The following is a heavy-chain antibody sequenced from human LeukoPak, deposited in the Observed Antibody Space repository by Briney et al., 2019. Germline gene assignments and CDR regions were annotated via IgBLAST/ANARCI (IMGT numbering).Heavy chain of an antibody. Sequence: GGSLRLSCAASGFTFSSYSMKWVRQAPGKGLEWVSSITSGSSHIYYADSVKGRFTISRDNAKSSLYLQMNSLRAEDTAVYYCARDPYSGSYGADYYYYMDVWGKGTTVTISS. CDR1: GFTFSSYS. CDR3: ARDPYSGSYGADYYYYMDV. V-gene: IGHV3-21*01. CDR2: ITSGSSHI. D-gene: IGHD1-26*01. J-gene: IGHJ6*03.